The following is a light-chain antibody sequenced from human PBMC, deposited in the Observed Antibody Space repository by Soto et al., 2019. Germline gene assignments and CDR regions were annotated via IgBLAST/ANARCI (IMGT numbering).Light chain of an antibody. Sequence: QMTQSPSTLSGSVGDRVTITCRASQTISSWLAWYQQKPGKAPKLLIYDAYSLESGVPSRFSGRRSGTEFTLTITGLQPEDFANYYGQQYESYSPLTFGGGTKVDIK. CDR3: QQYESYSPLT. J-gene: IGKJ4*01. V-gene: IGKV1-5*01. CDR2: DAY. CDR1: QTISSW.